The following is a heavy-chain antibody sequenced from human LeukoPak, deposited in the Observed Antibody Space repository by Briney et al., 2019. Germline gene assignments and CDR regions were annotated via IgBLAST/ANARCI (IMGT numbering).Heavy chain of an antibody. Sequence: PGGSLRLSCAASGFTFSSYAMSWVRQAPGKGLEWVSGISGSGGSTYYADSVKGRFTISRDNSKNTLYLQMNSLRAEDTAVYCCAKHSSASYYTSFDYWGQGTLVTVSS. CDR3: AKHSSASYYTSFDY. CDR2: ISGSGGST. J-gene: IGHJ4*02. CDR1: GFTFSSYA. D-gene: IGHD2-2*02. V-gene: IGHV3-23*01.